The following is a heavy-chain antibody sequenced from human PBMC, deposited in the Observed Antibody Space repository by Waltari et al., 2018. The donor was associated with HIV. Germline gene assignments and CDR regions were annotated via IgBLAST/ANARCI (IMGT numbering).Heavy chain of an antibody. CDR2: MNPYGGNK. V-gene: IGHV1-8*01. CDR1: GYTFTSYD. J-gene: IGHJ4*02. D-gene: IGHD2-2*01. CDR3: ARALGRGYCSSTSCFFDY. Sequence: QVQLVQSGAEVKKPGASVKVSCKDSGYTFTSYDINWVRQTTGQGLEWMVWMNPYGGNKGYGQTFQGRVTTTRDTSISTAYMELRGLGAADTAVYYCARALGRGYCSSTSCFFDYWGQGPLVTVSS.